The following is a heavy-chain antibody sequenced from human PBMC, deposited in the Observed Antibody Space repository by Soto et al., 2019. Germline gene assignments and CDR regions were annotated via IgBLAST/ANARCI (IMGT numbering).Heavy chain of an antibody. CDR1: GGSISSYR. J-gene: IGHJ5*02. V-gene: IGHV4-4*07. CDR2: LNTSGNT. Sequence: PSETLSLTCTVSGGSISSYRWWWIRQPAGKGLEWIGRLNTSGNTHYNPSLKSRVTVSVDTSRNQFFLTLRSVTAADSAVYHCGRESGETWDYEASWGQGTPVTVSS. D-gene: IGHD1-7*01. CDR3: GRESGETWDYEAS.